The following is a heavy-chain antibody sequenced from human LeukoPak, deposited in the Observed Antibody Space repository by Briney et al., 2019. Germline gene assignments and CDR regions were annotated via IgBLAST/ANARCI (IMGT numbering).Heavy chain of an antibody. CDR3: ASDSSGWRDAFDI. D-gene: IGHD6-19*01. CDR2: INPNSGGT. V-gene: IGHV1-2*02. CDR1: GYTFSSYD. J-gene: IGHJ3*02. Sequence: ASVKVSCKASGYTFSSYDINWVRQAAGQGLGWMGWINPNSGGTNYAQKFQGRVTMTRDTSISTAYMELSRLRSDDTAVYYCASDSSGWRDAFDIWGQGTMVTVSS.